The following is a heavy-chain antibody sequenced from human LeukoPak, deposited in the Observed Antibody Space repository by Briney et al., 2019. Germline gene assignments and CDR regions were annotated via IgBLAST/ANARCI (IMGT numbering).Heavy chain of an antibody. CDR1: QFTFNKYG. D-gene: IGHD6-13*01. Sequence: GGSLRLSCATSQFTFNKYGMHWVRQAPGKGLEWVAFIRYDGSNKYYADSVKGRFTISRDNSKNTLYLQMNSLRDEDTAVYYCAKAVAAAGTLDYWGQGTLVTASS. J-gene: IGHJ4*02. V-gene: IGHV3-30*02. CDR2: IRYDGSNK. CDR3: AKAVAAAGTLDY.